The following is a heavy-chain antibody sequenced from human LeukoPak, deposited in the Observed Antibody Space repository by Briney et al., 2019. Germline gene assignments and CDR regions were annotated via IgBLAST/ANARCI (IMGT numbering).Heavy chain of an antibody. J-gene: IGHJ4*02. D-gene: IGHD6-13*01. V-gene: IGHV1-69*06. Sequence: ASVKVSCKSSDYTFTSYGISWVRQAPGQGLEWMGGIIPIFGTANYAQKFQGRVTITADKSTSTAYMELSSLRSEDTAVYYCARSSIIAAAGPYYFDYWGQGTLVTVSS. CDR3: ARSSIIAAAGPYYFDY. CDR1: DYTFTSYG. CDR2: IIPIFGTA.